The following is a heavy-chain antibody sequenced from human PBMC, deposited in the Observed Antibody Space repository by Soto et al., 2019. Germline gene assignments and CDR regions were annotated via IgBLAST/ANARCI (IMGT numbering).Heavy chain of an antibody. V-gene: IGHV1-18*01. J-gene: IGHJ4*02. D-gene: IGHD1-1*01. CDR3: ARGRYGDY. Sequence: QVHMVQSGAEVKKPGASVKVSCKASGYTFTSYVITWVRQAPGQGLEWMGWISAHNGNTDYAQKFQGRVIVTRDTSTSTAYMELRRMRSDDTAVYYCARGRYGDYWGQGALVTVSS. CDR2: ISAHNGNT. CDR1: GYTFTSYV.